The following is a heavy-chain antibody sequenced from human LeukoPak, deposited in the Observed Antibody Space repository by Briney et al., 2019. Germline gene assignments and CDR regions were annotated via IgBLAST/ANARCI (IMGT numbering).Heavy chain of an antibody. Sequence: SQTLSLTCTVSGGSISSGGYYWSWIRQHPGKGLEWIVYIYYSGSTYYNPSLKSRVTISVDTSKNQFSLKLSSVTAADTAVYYCARDRSPNCSGGSCPYFDYWGQGTLVTVSS. CDR1: GGSISSGGYY. D-gene: IGHD2-15*01. J-gene: IGHJ4*02. CDR3: ARDRSPNCSGGSCPYFDY. CDR2: IYYSGST. V-gene: IGHV4-31*03.